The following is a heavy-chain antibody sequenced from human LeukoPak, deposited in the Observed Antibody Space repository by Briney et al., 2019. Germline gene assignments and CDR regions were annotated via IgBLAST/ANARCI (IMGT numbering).Heavy chain of an antibody. CDR2: ISGSGGST. V-gene: IGHV3-23*01. CDR3: AKEAHITMVRGVMGY. CDR1: GFTFCRYA. J-gene: IGHJ4*02. Sequence: GGSLRIFFAASGFTFCRYALNWVRQAPGKGLEWVSAISGSGGSTYYADFVKGRFTISRDNSKNTLYLQMNSLRAEDTAVYYCAKEAHITMVRGVMGYWGQGTLVTVSS. D-gene: IGHD3-10*01.